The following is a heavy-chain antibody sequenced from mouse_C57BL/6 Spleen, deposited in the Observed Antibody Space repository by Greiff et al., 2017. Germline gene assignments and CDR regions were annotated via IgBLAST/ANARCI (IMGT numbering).Heavy chain of an antibody. V-gene: IGHV1-82*01. CDR2: IYPGDGDT. J-gene: IGHJ2*01. D-gene: IGHD3-2*02. CDR1: GYAFSSSW. CDR3: AGTAQATSYFAY. Sequence: QVQLQQSGPELVKPGASVKISCKASGYAFSSSWMNWVKQRPGKGLEWIGRIYPGDGDTHYNGKFKGKATLTADKSSSTAYMQLSSLTSDDSAVYCCAGTAQATSYFAYWGQGTTLTVSS.